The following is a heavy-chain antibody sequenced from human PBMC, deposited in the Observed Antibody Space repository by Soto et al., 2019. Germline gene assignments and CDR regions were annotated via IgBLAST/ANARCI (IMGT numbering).Heavy chain of an antibody. V-gene: IGHV2-5*02. CDR1: GFSLSTSGVG. CDR2: IYWDDDK. Sequence: QITLKESGPTLVKPTQTLTLTCTFSGFSLSTSGVGVGWIRQPPGKALEWLALIYWDDDKRYSPSLKSRLTIPQDTAPKQVVLTMTTTAPVDTATYSCAHRTTVNDGFAPWGQGTLVPVSS. D-gene: IGHD4-4*01. CDR3: AHRTTVNDGFAP. J-gene: IGHJ5*02.